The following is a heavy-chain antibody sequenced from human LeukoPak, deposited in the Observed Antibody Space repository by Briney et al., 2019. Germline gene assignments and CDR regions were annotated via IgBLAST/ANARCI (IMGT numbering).Heavy chain of an antibody. CDR2: ISYDGSNK. CDR1: GFTFSSYA. D-gene: IGHD5-18*01. J-gene: IGHJ4*02. CDR3: ARGGSYGYLLEIDY. V-gene: IGHV3-30*04. Sequence: PGRSPRLSCAASGFTFSSYAMHWVRQAPGKGLEWVAVISYDGSNKYYADSVKGRFTISRDNSKNTLYLQMNSLRAEDTAVYYCARGGSYGYLLEIDYWGQGTLVTVSS.